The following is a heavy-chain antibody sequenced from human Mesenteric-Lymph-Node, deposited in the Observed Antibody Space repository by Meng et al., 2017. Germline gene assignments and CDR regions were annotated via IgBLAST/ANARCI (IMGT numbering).Heavy chain of an antibody. CDR2: FYSGVCT. CDR3: TNDRLIH. V-gene: IGHV3-66*01. Sequence: EVQLVESGGGLGQRGGSLGLSCAASGFTVSSNYMNWVRQAPGKGQECVSVFYSGVCTCDADSVKGRFTISRDNAKNTVYLQMNSLRAEDTAVYYCTNDRLIHWGQGALVTVSS. D-gene: IGHD1-1*01. CDR1: GFTVSSNY. J-gene: IGHJ1*01.